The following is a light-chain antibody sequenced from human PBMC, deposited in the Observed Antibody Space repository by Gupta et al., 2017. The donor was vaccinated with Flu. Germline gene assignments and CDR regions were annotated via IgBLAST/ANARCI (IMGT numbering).Light chain of an antibody. Sequence: DIVMTQSPLPLPVTPGEPASISCRSSQSLLHSNGYNYLDWYLQKPGQSPQLLIYLGSNRASGVPDRFSGSGSGTDFTLKISRVEAEDVGVYYCRQAVPTSWTFGQGTKVEIK. CDR1: QSLLHSNGYNY. J-gene: IGKJ1*01. V-gene: IGKV2-28*01. CDR2: LGS. CDR3: RQAVPTSWT.